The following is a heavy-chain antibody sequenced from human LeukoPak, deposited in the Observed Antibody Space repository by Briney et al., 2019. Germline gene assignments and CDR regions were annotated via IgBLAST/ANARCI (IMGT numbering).Heavy chain of an antibody. V-gene: IGHV1-46*01. D-gene: IGHD3-10*01. CDR3: ARAGFGESELAADF. CDR2: VNPSGDST. J-gene: IGHJ4*02. CDR1: GYTFTSYY. Sequence: ASVKVSCKASGYTFTSYYMHWVRQAPGQGLEWMGIVNPSGDSTTYAQKFQDRVTMTRDTSTNTVYTELSSLRSEDTAVYYCARAGFGESELAADFWGQGTLVTVSS.